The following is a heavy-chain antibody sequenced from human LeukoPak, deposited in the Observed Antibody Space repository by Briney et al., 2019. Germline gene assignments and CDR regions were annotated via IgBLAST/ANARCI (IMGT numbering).Heavy chain of an antibody. CDR2: IDNDVRDT. CDR1: GFTFSSYW. Sequence: PGGASRLSCAASGFTFSSYWMHWVRQAPGKGLVWVSRIDNDVRDTTYADSVRGRFTISRDNGKNTVYLQMNSLRPEDTAVYYCARDRPHNWFDPWGQGTLVTVSS. CDR3: ARDRPHNWFDP. J-gene: IGHJ5*02. V-gene: IGHV3-74*01.